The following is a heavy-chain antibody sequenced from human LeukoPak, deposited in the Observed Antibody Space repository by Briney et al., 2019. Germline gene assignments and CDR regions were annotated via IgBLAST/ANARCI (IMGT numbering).Heavy chain of an antibody. Sequence: PGGSLRLSCAASGFTFSSYAMSWVRQAPGKGLGWVSAISGSGGSTYYADSVKGRFTISRDNSKNTLYLQMNSLRAEDTAVYYCAKDIRWYYYDSSGYFDYWGQGTLVTVSS. CDR3: AKDIRWYYYDSSGYFDY. J-gene: IGHJ4*02. D-gene: IGHD3-22*01. V-gene: IGHV3-23*01. CDR1: GFTFSSYA. CDR2: ISGSGGST.